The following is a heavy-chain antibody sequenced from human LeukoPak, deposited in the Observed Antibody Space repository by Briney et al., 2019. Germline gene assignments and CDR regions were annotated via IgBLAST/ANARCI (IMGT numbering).Heavy chain of an antibody. CDR3: ATGVTTVGKYYFDY. CDR2: IIPIFGTA. J-gene: IGHJ4*02. Sequence: SVKVSCKASGGTFSSYAISWVRQAPGQGLEWMGGIIPIFGTANYAQKFQGRVTITTDESTSTAYMEQSSLRSEDTAVYYCATGVTTVGKYYFDYWGQGTLVTVSS. D-gene: IGHD4-11*01. CDR1: GGTFSSYA. V-gene: IGHV1-69*05.